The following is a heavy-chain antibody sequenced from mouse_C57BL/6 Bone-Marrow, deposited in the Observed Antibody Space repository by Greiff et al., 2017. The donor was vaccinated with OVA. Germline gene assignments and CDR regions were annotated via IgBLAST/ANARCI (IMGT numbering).Heavy chain of an antibody. V-gene: IGHV1-72*01. CDR3: ARGGLRRPYFDY. Sequence: VQLQQPGAELVKPGASVKLSCKASGYTFTSYWMHWVKQRPGRGLGWIGRIDPNSGGTQYNEKFKRKAKLTVDKPSSIAYMQLSSLTSEDSAVYYCARGGLRRPYFDYWGQGTTLTVSS. CDR2: IDPNSGGT. CDR1: GYTFTSYW. D-gene: IGHD2-4*01. J-gene: IGHJ2*01.